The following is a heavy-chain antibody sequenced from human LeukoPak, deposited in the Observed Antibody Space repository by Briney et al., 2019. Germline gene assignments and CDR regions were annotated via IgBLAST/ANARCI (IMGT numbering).Heavy chain of an antibody. CDR1: GFTFSSYW. D-gene: IGHD6-19*01. CDR3: ARVLIAVAVHYFDY. CDR2: IKQDGSEK. J-gene: IGHJ4*02. Sequence: PGGSLRLSCAASGFTFSSYWMSWVRQAPGKGLEWVANIKQDGSEKYYVDSVKGRFTISRDNAKNSLYLQMNSLRAEDTAVYYCARVLIAVAVHYFDYWGQGTLVTVSS. V-gene: IGHV3-7*01.